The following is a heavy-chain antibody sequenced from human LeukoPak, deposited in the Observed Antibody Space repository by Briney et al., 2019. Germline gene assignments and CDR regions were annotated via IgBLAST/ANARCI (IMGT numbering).Heavy chain of an antibody. Sequence: PGGSLRLSCAASGFTFSSYAMSWVRQAPGKGLEWVSAISGSGGSTYYADSVKGRFTISRDNSKNTLYLQMNSLRAEDTAVYYCAKVGKGSTSPYCMDVWGKGTTVTVSS. D-gene: IGHD2-2*01. CDR2: ISGSGGST. CDR1: GFTFSSYA. V-gene: IGHV3-23*01. J-gene: IGHJ6*03. CDR3: AKVGKGSTSPYCMDV.